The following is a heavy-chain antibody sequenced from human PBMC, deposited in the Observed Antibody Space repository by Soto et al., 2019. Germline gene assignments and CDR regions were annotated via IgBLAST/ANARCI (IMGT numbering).Heavy chain of an antibody. J-gene: IGHJ6*02. CDR3: ARGGRDYEGSGSYQVHV. V-gene: IGHV1-69*12. Sequence: QVQLVQSGAEVKKPGSSVKVSCKSSGGTFSNYGFSWVRQAPGQGLECMGVIVPIFGAEHPQKFQGRVTITADESKNTGFMELRGLRSEDTAVYYCARGGRDYEGSGSYQVHVWGQGTTVPVSS. CDR1: GGTFSNYG. CDR2: IVPIFGA. D-gene: IGHD3-22*01.